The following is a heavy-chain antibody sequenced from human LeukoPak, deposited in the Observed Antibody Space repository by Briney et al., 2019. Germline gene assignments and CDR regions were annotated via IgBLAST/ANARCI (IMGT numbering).Heavy chain of an antibody. CDR1: GFTFSSYW. Sequence: RGSLRLSCAASGFTFSSYWMMWLRQAPGKGLEWVANIKQDGGHINYVDSVKGRFTISRDNAKNSLYLQMNSLRAEDTAVYYCARDQRWFEYWGQGALVTVTS. CDR2: IKQDGGHI. D-gene: IGHD2-15*01. J-gene: IGHJ4*02. CDR3: ARDQRWFEY. V-gene: IGHV3-7*05.